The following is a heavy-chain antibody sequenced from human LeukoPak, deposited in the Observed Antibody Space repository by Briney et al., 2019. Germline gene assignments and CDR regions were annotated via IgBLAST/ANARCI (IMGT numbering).Heavy chain of an antibody. V-gene: IGHV4-39*07. CDR1: GGSISSSSYY. Sequence: PSETLSLTCTVSGGSISSSSYYWGWIRQPPGKGLEWIGSIYYSGSTYYNPSLKSRVTISVDTSKNQFSLKVSSVTAADTAVYYCAAGYGDYDSGNWSDPWGQGTLVTVSS. D-gene: IGHD4-17*01. J-gene: IGHJ5*02. CDR3: AAGYGDYDSGNWSDP. CDR2: IYYSGST.